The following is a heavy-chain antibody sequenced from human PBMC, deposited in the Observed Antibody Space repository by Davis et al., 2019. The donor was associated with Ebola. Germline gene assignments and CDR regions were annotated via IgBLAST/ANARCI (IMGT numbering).Heavy chain of an antibody. CDR3: ARHHRGYSSSWPHYFDY. V-gene: IGHV4-34*01. CDR2: INHSGST. Sequence: GSLRLSCAVYGGSFSGYYWSWIRQPPGKGLEWIGEINHSGSTNYNPSLKSRVTISLDTSKNQFSLKLSSVTAADTAVYYCARHHRGYSSSWPHYFDYWGQGTLVTVSS. J-gene: IGHJ4*02. D-gene: IGHD6-13*01. CDR1: GGSFSGYY.